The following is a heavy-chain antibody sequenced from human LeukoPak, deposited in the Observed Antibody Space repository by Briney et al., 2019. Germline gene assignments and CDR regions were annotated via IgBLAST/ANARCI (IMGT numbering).Heavy chain of an antibody. CDR1: GFTFDDYA. CDR2: ISWNSATI. V-gene: IGHV3-9*01. Sequence: PGGSLRLSCAASGFTFDDYAMHWVRQTPGKGLEWVSHISWNSATIEYADSVKGRFTISRDNAKNSLYLQMNSLRAEDTAVYYCARDVTMIANGENWFDPWGQGTLVTVSS. D-gene: IGHD3-22*01. CDR3: ARDVTMIANGENWFDP. J-gene: IGHJ5*02.